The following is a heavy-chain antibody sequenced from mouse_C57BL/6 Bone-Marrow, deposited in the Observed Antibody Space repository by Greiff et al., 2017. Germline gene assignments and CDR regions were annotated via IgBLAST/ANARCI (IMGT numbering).Heavy chain of an antibody. CDR3: ARRPNYCAIDY. Sequence: QVQLQQPGAELVKPGASVKMSCKASGYTFTSYWITWVKQRPGQGLEWIGDIYPGSGSTNYNEKFKSKATLTVDTSSSTAYMQLSSLTSADSAVYYCARRPNYCAIDYWGQGTSGTVSS. J-gene: IGHJ4*01. V-gene: IGHV1-55*01. CDR1: GYTFTSYW. CDR2: IYPGSGST.